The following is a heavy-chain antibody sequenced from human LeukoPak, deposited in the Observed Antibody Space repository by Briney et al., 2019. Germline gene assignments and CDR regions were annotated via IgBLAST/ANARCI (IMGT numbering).Heavy chain of an antibody. CDR3: ARDRSYTSSYYDY. J-gene: IGHJ4*02. CDR2: INPNSGAT. Sequence: GASVKVSCKASGYTFTGYYMHWVRQAPGQGLEWMGWINPNSGATNYAQKFQGRVTMTRDTSSSTAYMDLSRLTSDDTAVYHCARDRSYTSSYYDYWGQGTLVTVSS. V-gene: IGHV1-2*02. CDR1: GYTFTGYY. D-gene: IGHD6-13*01.